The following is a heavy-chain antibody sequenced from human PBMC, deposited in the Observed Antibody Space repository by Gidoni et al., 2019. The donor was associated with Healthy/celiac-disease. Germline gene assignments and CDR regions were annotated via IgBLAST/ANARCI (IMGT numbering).Heavy chain of an antibody. V-gene: IGHV3-21*01. D-gene: IGHD3-22*01. CDR1: GFTFSSYS. J-gene: IGHJ4*02. CDR3: ARAPYYYDSSDDLFDY. CDR2: ISSSSSYI. Sequence: EVQLVESGGGLVQPGGSLRLSCAASGFTFSSYSMNWGRQAPGKGLEWVSSISSSSSYIYYADSVKGRFTISRDNAKNSLYLQMNSLRAEDTAVYYCARAPYYYDSSDDLFDYWGQGTLVTVSS.